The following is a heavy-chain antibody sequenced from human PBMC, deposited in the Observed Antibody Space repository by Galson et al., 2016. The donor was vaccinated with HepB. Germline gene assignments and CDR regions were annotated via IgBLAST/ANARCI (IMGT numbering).Heavy chain of an antibody. V-gene: IGHV3-74*03. D-gene: IGHD3-9*01. CDR1: GFAFSGYW. CDR2: INKDGSDT. Sequence: SLRLSCAASGFAFSGYWMHWVRQVPGKGLLWVSDINKDGSDTKYADSVKGRFSISRDNAKNTLYLQMQSLRAEDTAIYYWARRGTNYDVLTDTHYYYYGFDVWGQGTTVTVSS. J-gene: IGHJ6*02. CDR3: ARRGTNYDVLTDTHYYYYGFDV.